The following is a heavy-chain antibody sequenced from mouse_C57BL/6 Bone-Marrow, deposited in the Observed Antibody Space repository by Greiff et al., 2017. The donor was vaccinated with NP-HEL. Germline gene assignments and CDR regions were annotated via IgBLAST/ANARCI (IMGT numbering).Heavy chain of an antibody. CDR2: INPNYGTT. CDR3: AYYYGSSYEAWFAY. J-gene: IGHJ3*01. V-gene: IGHV1-39*01. D-gene: IGHD1-1*01. CDR1: GYSFTDYN. Sequence: EVQLQQSGPELVKPGASGKISCKASGYSFTDYNMNWVKQSNGKSLEWIGVINPNYGTTSYNQKFKGKATLTVDQSSSTAYMQLNSLTSEDSAVYYCAYYYGSSYEAWFAYWGQGTLVTVSA.